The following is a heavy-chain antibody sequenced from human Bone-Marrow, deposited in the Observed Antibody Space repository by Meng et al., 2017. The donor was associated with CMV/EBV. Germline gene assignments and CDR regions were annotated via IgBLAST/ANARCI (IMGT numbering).Heavy chain of an antibody. CDR2: ISAYNGNT. Sequence: YTFTSYGISWVRQAPGPGLEWMGWISAYNGNTNYAQKLQGRVTMTTDTSTSTAYMELRSLRSDDTAVYYCARVHYDFWSGYTNWFDPWGQGTLVTVSS. CDR3: ARVHYDFWSGYTNWFDP. J-gene: IGHJ5*02. CDR1: YTFTSYG. D-gene: IGHD3-3*01. V-gene: IGHV1-18*01.